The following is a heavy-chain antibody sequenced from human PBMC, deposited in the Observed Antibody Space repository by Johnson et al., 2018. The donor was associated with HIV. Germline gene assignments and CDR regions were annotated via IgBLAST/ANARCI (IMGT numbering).Heavy chain of an antibody. V-gene: IGHV3-30*03. D-gene: IGHD5-24*01. CDR1: GFTFSSYD. Sequence: QMLLVESGGGVVQPGRSLRLSCAASGFTFSSYDMHWVRQAPGKGLEWVAVISYDGSNKYYADSVKGRFTISRDNSKNTLYLQMNSLRVEDTAVYYCARGSQEMVTIWNAFDIWGQGTMVTVSS. CDR2: ISYDGSNK. CDR3: ARGSQEMVTIWNAFDI. J-gene: IGHJ3*02.